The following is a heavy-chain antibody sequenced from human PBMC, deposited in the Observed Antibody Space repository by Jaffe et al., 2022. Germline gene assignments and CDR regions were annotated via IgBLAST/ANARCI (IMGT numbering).Heavy chain of an antibody. V-gene: IGHV3-23*01. J-gene: IGHJ4*02. CDR3: AKSPGYDFWSGYYTSFDY. CDR2: ISGSGGST. D-gene: IGHD3-3*01. Sequence: EVQLLESGGGLVQPGGSLRLSCAASGFTFSSYAMSWVRQAPGKGLEWVSAISGSGGSTYYADSVKGRFTISRDNSKNTLYLQMNSLRAEDTAVYYCAKSPGYDFWSGYYTSFDYWGQGTLVTVSS. CDR1: GFTFSSYA.